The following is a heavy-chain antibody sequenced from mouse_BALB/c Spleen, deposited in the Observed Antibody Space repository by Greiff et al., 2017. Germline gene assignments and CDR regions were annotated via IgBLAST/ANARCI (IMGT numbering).Heavy chain of an antibody. Sequence: EVHLVESGGGLVQPGGSRKLSCAASGFTFSSFGMHWVRQAPEKGLEWVAYISSGSSTIYYADTVKGRFTISRDNPKNTLFLQMTSLRSEDTAMYYCARAGTYFDVWGAGTTVTVSS. V-gene: IGHV5-17*02. D-gene: IGHD4-1*01. CDR2: ISSGSSTI. CDR3: ARAGTYFDV. J-gene: IGHJ1*01. CDR1: GFTFSSFG.